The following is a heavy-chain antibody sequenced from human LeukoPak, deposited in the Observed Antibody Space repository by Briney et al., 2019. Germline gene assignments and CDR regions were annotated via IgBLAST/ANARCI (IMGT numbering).Heavy chain of an antibody. J-gene: IGHJ6*03. V-gene: IGHV4-59*01. CDR1: GGSISSYY. CDR2: IYYSGST. CDR3: ARRNSKTTVTARGYYYYYYMDV. D-gene: IGHD4-17*01. Sequence: SETLSLTCTVSGGSISSYYWSRIRQPPGKGLEWNEYIYYSGSTNYNPSLKSRVTISVDTSKIQFSLKLSSVTAADTAVYYCARRNSKTTVTARGYYYYYYMDVWGKGTTVTISS.